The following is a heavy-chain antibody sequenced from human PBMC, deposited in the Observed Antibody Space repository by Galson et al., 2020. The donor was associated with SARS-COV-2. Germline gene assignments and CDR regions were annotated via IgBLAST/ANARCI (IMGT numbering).Heavy chain of an antibody. CDR2: IDWDDDK. V-gene: IGHV2-70*01. Sequence: SGPTLVKPTQTLTLTCTFSGFSLSTSGMCVSWIRQPPGKALEWLALIDWDDDKYYSTSLKTRLTISKDTSKNQVVLTLTNMDPVDTATYYCARMPVISSHLGDYYYYGMDVWGQGTTVTVSS. CDR1: GFSLSTSGMC. J-gene: IGHJ6*02. CDR3: ARMPVISSHLGDYYYYGMDV. D-gene: IGHD6-13*01.